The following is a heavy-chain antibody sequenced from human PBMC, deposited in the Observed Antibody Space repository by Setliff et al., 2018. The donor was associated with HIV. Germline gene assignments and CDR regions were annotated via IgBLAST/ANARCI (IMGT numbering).Heavy chain of an antibody. J-gene: IGHJ5*02. CDR1: GDSLSNYY. CDR2: VHSTGST. V-gene: IGHV4-4*09. CDR3: ARAPYVSGSFGWFDP. Sequence: SETLSLTCAVSGDSLSNYYWSWIRQPPGKGLEWIGYVHSTGSTNYNPSLKSRVTISVDTSKNQFSLKLSSVTAADTAVYYCARAPYVSGSFGWFDPWGQGTLVTVSS. D-gene: IGHD3-10*01.